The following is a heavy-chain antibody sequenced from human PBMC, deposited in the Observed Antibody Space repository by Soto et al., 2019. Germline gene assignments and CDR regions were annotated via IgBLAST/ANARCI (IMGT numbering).Heavy chain of an antibody. Sequence: QVQLVESGGGVVQPGRSLRLSCAASGFTFSNYGMHWVRQAPGKGLEWVAVIWYDGSNKNYADSVKGRFTISRDNSKNTLYLQMNSLRAEDTAVYYCARDHWMLRGANYYYGMDVWGQGTTVTVSS. D-gene: IGHD3-10*01. CDR2: IWYDGSNK. CDR1: GFTFSNYG. V-gene: IGHV3-33*01. J-gene: IGHJ6*02. CDR3: ARDHWMLRGANYYYGMDV.